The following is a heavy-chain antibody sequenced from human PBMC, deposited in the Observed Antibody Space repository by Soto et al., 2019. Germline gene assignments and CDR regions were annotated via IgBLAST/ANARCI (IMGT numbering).Heavy chain of an antibody. CDR1: GVTFKDYG. CDR3: ARDGWGSNWYFDL. V-gene: IGHV3-30*03. J-gene: IGHJ2*01. CDR2: ISYDGKQT. D-gene: IGHD3-16*01. Sequence: QVQLVESGGGVAQPGRSLKLSCGAPGVTFKDYGMHWVRQAPGKGLEWVAVISYDGKQTYYADAVKGRFTISKDKSKRTLFLQMNSLRVDDTAVYYCARDGWGSNWYFDLWGRGNLVTGSS.